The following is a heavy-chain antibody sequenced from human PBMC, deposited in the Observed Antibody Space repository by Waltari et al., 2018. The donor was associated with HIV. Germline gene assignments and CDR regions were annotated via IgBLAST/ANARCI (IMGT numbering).Heavy chain of an antibody. CDR1: GFTFQNAW. CDR3: AIENGIRHFEY. D-gene: IGHD1-1*01. CDR2: IKTKIDGVST. Sequence: EVQLVESGGGLVKPGGSLRLSCAASGFTFQNAWMTWVRQAPGKGMEGVGRIKTKIDGVSTDYAEPMKGRFTISRDDSKNMLYLQINSLKNDDTAVYYCAIENGIRHFEYWGQGTLVTVSS. V-gene: IGHV3-15*01. J-gene: IGHJ4*02.